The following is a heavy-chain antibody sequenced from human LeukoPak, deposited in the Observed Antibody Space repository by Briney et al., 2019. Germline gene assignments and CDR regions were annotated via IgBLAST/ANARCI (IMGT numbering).Heavy chain of an antibody. D-gene: IGHD3-10*01. CDR1: GFTFSSYV. J-gene: IGHJ4*02. CDR3: AKDWKIYGSGSSFDY. Sequence: QSGGSLRLSCEASGFTFSSYVMHWVRQAPGKGLEWVASISYDETNRYYEDSVKGRFTISRDNSKNTLYLQMNSLRAEDTAVYYCAKDWKIYGSGSSFDYWGQGTLVTVSS. V-gene: IGHV3-30-3*01. CDR2: ISYDETNR.